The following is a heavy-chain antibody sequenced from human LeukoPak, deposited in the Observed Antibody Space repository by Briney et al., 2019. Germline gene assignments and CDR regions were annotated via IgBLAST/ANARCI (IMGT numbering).Heavy chain of an antibody. CDR1: GFTFSSYG. V-gene: IGHV3-33*08. J-gene: IGHJ4*02. D-gene: IGHD3-22*01. CDR2: IWYDGSNK. CDR3: ARDQSSSGYYYVGVDY. Sequence: GGSLRLSCAASGFTFSSYGMHWARQAPGKGLEWVAVIWYDGSNKYYADSVKGRFTISRDNSKNTLYLQMNSLRAEDTAVYYCARDQSSSGYYYVGVDYWGQGTLVTVSS.